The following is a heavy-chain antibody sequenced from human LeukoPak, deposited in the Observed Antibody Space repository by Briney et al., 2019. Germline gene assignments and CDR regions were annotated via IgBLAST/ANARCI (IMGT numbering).Heavy chain of an antibody. D-gene: IGHD3-22*01. CDR2: IRWNSGSI. Sequence: SVRLSCAAAGFTFDDYAMHWVRHAPGKGLEWVSGIRWNSGSIGYADSMKRRFTMSRDNAKDSLYLQMNSLRAEDTALYYCAKGVYYDTSYYFDYWGQGTLVTVSS. J-gene: IGHJ4*02. V-gene: IGHV3-9*01. CDR1: GFTFDDYA. CDR3: AKGVYYDTSYYFDY.